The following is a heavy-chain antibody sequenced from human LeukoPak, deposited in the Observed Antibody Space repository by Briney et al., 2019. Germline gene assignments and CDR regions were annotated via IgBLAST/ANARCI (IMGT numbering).Heavy chain of an antibody. V-gene: IGHV3-64*01. Sequence: QPGGSLRLSCAASGFTFSSYDMHWVRQAPGKGLEYVSAISSNGGSTYYANSVKGRFTISRDNSKNTLYLQMGSLRAEDMAVYYCATGYYYDSSAPADYWGQGTLVTVSS. D-gene: IGHD3-22*01. CDR3: ATGYYYDSSAPADY. CDR1: GFTFSSYD. CDR2: ISSNGGST. J-gene: IGHJ4*02.